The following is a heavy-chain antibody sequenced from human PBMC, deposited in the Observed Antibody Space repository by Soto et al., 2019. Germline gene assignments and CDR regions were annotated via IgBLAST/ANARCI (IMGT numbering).Heavy chain of an antibody. J-gene: IGHJ6*02. V-gene: IGHV4-59*01. CDR2: IYYSGST. CDR1: GGSISSYY. Sequence: SETLSLTCTVSGGSISSYYWSWIRQPPGKGLEWIGYIYYSGSTNYNPSLKSRVTISVDTSKNQFTLKLSSVTAADTAVYYCARGDPLLWFGEKVYYGMDVWGQGTTVTVSS. D-gene: IGHD3-10*01. CDR3: ARGDPLLWFGEKVYYGMDV.